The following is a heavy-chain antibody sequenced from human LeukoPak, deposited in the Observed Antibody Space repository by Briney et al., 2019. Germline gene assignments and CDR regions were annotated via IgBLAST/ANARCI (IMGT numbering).Heavy chain of an antibody. J-gene: IGHJ4*02. Sequence: GGSLRLSCAASGFTFSDYYMSWIRQAPGKGLEWVSSISSSSSYIYYADSVKGRFTISRDNAKNSLYLQMNSLRAEDTAVYYCARRELRWPPCGSYAYWGQGTLVTVSS. CDR2: ISSSSSYI. V-gene: IGHV3-11*06. CDR1: GFTFSDYY. CDR3: ARRELRWPPCGSYAY. D-gene: IGHD4-23*01.